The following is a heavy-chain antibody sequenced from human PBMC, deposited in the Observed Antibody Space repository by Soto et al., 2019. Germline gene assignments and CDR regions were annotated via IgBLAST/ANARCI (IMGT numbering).Heavy chain of an antibody. D-gene: IGHD3-3*01. J-gene: IGHJ2*01. V-gene: IGHV4-30-4*01. CDR3: ARVGLPASEFDL. CDR1: GCSISSGDYY. Sequence: SETLSLTCTFSGCSISSGDYYWSWIRQPPGKGLEWIGYIYYSGSTYYNPSLKSRVTISVDTSKNQFSLKLSSVTAADTAVYYCARVGLPASEFDLWGRGTLVTVS. CDR2: IYYSGST.